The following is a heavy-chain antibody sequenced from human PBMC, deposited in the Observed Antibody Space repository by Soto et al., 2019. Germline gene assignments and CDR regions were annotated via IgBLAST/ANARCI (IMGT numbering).Heavy chain of an antibody. CDR1: GGTFSSYA. CDR3: AETGSPMYYYYYGMDV. CDR2: IIPIFGTA. D-gene: IGHD3-10*01. Sequence: QVQLVQSGAEVKKPGSSVKVYCKASGGTFSSYAISWVRQAPGQGLEWMGGIIPIFGTANYAQKFQGRVTITADESTSTAYMELSSLRSEDTAVYYCAETGSPMYYYYYGMDVWGQGTTVTVSS. V-gene: IGHV1-69*01. J-gene: IGHJ6*02.